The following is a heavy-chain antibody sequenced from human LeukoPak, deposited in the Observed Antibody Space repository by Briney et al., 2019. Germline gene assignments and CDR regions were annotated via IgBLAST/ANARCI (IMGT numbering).Heavy chain of an antibody. V-gene: IGHV1-18*01. Sequence: ASVKVSCKASGGTFSSYAISWVRQAPGQGLEWMGWISAYNGNTNYAQKLQGRVTMTTDTSTSTAYMELRSLRSDDTAVYYCARLAYYDSSGYPEWGQGTLVTVSS. CDR3: ARLAYYDSSGYPE. D-gene: IGHD3-22*01. CDR2: ISAYNGNT. J-gene: IGHJ4*02. CDR1: GGTFSSYA.